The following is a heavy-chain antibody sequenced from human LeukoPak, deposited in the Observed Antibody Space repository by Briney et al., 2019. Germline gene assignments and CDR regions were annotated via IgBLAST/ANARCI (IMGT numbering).Heavy chain of an antibody. CDR1: GCRFTSYW. CDR2: IYPGDSDT. D-gene: IGHD1-14*01. V-gene: IGHV5-51*01. J-gene: IGHJ4*02. CDR3: ARRDFTSEHFDY. Sequence: PGGSLKISFKGSGCRFTSYWIGWGRPMPGRGLEWMGIIYPGDSDTRYSPSFQGQVTISPDKSISTTYLQWSRLKASDTAIYYCARRDFTSEHFDYWGQGTLVTLSS.